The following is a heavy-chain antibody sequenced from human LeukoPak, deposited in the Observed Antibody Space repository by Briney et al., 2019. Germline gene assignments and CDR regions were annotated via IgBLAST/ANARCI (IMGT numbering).Heavy chain of an antibody. CDR1: GYSISSGYY. D-gene: IGHD3-9*01. J-gene: IGHJ5*02. Sequence: SETLSLTCTVSGYSISSGYYWGWIRQPPGKGLEWIGSIYHSGSAYYNPSLKSRVTISVDTSKNQFSLKLSSVTAADTAVHYCARANFNYDILTGFKNWFDPWGQGTLVTVSS. V-gene: IGHV4-38-2*02. CDR3: ARANFNYDILTGFKNWFDP. CDR2: IYHSGSA.